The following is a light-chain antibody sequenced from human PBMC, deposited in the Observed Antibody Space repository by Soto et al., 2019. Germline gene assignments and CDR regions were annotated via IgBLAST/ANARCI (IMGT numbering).Light chain of an antibody. CDR3: RQYNGWSQT. Sequence: EIVMTQSPGTLSLSPGERATLSCRASQSVSTNLAWYQQIPGQAPRLLIYGASTRATGITATFSGSGSGTEFTLVISSLQSEDFAVYYCRQYNGWSQTFGLGTKVEIK. CDR2: GAS. J-gene: IGKJ1*01. CDR1: QSVSTN. V-gene: IGKV3-15*01.